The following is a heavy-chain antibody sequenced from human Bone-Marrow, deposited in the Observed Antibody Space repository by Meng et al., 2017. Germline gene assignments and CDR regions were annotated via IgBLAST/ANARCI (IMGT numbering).Heavy chain of an antibody. Sequence: VQVVVSGVGLVKRGGSLGLSCAAYGLTFSNGGMSWVRQAPGKGLDWVGRSKSKTDGGTTDYSSPVKVRVTISSYDSKNTLYLQMNSLKTEDTAVYYCTTHDYGDYWGQGTLVTVSS. CDR3: TTHDYGDY. CDR1: GLTFSNGG. CDR2: SKSKTDGGTT. V-gene: IGHV3-15*01. J-gene: IGHJ4*02.